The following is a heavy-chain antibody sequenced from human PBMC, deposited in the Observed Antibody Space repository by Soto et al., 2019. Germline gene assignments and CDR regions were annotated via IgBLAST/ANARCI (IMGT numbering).Heavy chain of an antibody. V-gene: IGHV4-39*01. CDR1: GGSITSGGYY. J-gene: IGHJ6*02. CDR3: ARLGGYCSSTSCYGYYGMDV. Sequence: SETLSLTCSVSGGSITSGGYYWNWIRQHPGKGLEWIGYIYYSGSTYYNPSLESRVTISVDTSKNQFSLKVSSVTAADTAVYYCARLGGYCSSTSCYGYYGMDVWGQGTTVTVSS. CDR2: IYYSGST. D-gene: IGHD2-2*01.